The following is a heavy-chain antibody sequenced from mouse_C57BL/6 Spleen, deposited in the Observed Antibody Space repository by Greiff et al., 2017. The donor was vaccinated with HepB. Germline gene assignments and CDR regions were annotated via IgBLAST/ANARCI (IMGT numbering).Heavy chain of an antibody. Sequence: VQVVESGPGLVQPSQSLSITCTVSGFSLTSYGVHWVRQSPGKGLEWLGVIWRGGSTDYNAAFMSRLSITKDNSKSQVFFKMNSLQADDTAIYYCAKIAYDGYYYFDYWGQGTTLTVSS. J-gene: IGHJ2*01. CDR1: GFSLTSYG. CDR2: IWRGGST. V-gene: IGHV2-5*01. D-gene: IGHD2-3*01. CDR3: AKIAYDGYYYFDY.